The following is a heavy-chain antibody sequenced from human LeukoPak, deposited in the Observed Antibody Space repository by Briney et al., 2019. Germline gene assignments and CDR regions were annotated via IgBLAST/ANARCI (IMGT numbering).Heavy chain of an antibody. J-gene: IGHJ5*02. Sequence: PGGSLRLSCAASGFTFSSHAMTWVRQAPGKGLEWVASISVSAGTYYADSVKGRFTISRDNFKSTVYLQMNSLRAEDTAVYYCAKDFRLSRGPWGQGILVTVSS. D-gene: IGHD2-2*01. CDR2: ISVSAGT. CDR3: AKDFRLSRGP. CDR1: GFTFSSHA. V-gene: IGHV3-23*01.